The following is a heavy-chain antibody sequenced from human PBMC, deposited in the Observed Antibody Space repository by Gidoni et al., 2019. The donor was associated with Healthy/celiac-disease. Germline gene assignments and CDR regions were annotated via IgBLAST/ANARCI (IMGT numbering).Heavy chain of an antibody. CDR1: GYTFTGYY. CDR3: ARADKRITIFGVVIFFDY. D-gene: IGHD3-3*01. J-gene: IGHJ4*02. CDR2: INPNSGGT. Sequence: QVQLVQSGAEVKKPGASVKVSCKASGYTFTGYYMHWVRQAPGQGLEWMGWINPNSGGTNYAQKFQGWVTMTRDTSISTAYMELSRLRSDDTAVYYCARADKRITIFGVVIFFDYWGQGTLVTVSS. V-gene: IGHV1-2*04.